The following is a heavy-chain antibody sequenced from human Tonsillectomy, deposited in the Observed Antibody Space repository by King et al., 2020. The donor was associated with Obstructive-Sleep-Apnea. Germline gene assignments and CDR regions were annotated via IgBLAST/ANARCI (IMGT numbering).Heavy chain of an antibody. Sequence: VQLVESGAEVKKPGASVKVSCKASGYTFTSYGISWVRQAPGQGLEWMAWISAYSGNTDYAQKLQGRVTMTTDTSTSTAYMELRSLRSDDTAVYYCARYSSGWYYFDYWGQGTLVTVSS. CDR2: ISAYSGNT. CDR1: GYTFTSYG. V-gene: IGHV1-18*04. CDR3: ARYSSGWYYFDY. D-gene: IGHD6-19*01. J-gene: IGHJ4*02.